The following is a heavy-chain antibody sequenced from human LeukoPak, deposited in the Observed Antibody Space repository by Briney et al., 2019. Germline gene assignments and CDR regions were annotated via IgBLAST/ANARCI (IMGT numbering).Heavy chain of an antibody. CDR3: ARADGIVGATIEYYFDY. J-gene: IGHJ4*02. Sequence: SVKVSCKASGGTFSSYAISWVRQAPGQGLEWMGGIIPIFGTANYAQKFQGRVTITADESTSTAYMELSSLRSEDMAVYYCARADGIVGATIEYYFDYWGQGTLVTVSS. D-gene: IGHD1-26*01. CDR2: IIPIFGTA. V-gene: IGHV1-69*01. CDR1: GGTFSSYA.